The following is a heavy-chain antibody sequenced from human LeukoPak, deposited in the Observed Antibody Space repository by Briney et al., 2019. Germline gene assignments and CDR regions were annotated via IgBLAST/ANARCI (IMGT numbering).Heavy chain of an antibody. CDR2: IRYDGSNK. D-gene: IGHD3-3*01. V-gene: IGHV3-30*02. Sequence: GGSLRLSCAASGFTFSSYGMHWVRQAPGKGLEWVAFIRYDGSNKYYADSVKGRFTISRDNSKNTLYLQMNSLRAEDTAVYYCANYRDPHYDFWSGYTGDFDYWGQGTLVTVSS. J-gene: IGHJ4*02. CDR1: GFTFSSYG. CDR3: ANYRDPHYDFWSGYTGDFDY.